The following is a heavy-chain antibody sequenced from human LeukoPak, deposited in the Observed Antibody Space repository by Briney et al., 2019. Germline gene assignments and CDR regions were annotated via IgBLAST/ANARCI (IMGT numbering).Heavy chain of an antibody. J-gene: IGHJ5*02. CDR3: ARASVYYYGSGSWFDP. D-gene: IGHD3-10*01. Sequence: ASVKVSCKASGYTFTSYDINWVRQATGHGLEWMGWMNPNSGNTGYAQKFQGRVTITRNTSISTAYMELSSLRSEDTAVYYCARASVYYYGSGSWFDPWGQGTLVTVSS. CDR2: MNPNSGNT. CDR1: GYTFTSYD. V-gene: IGHV1-8*03.